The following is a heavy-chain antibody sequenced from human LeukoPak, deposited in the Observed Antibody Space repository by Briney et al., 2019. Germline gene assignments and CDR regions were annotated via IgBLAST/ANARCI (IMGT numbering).Heavy chain of an antibody. CDR3: ARGDYGDYENLGDY. CDR1: RFTFNNYW. D-gene: IGHD4-17*01. Sequence: GGSLRLSCAASRFTFNNYWMGWVRQAPGKGLEWVANIKPDGSEEYYVGSVKGRFTISRDNAKNSLYLQMNSLRAEDTAVYYCARGDYGDYENLGDYWGQGTLVTVSS. J-gene: IGHJ4*02. CDR2: IKPDGSEE. V-gene: IGHV3-7*01.